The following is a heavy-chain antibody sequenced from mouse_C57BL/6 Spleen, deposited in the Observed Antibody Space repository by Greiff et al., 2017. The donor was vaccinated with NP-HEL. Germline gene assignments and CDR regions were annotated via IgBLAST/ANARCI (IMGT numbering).Heavy chain of an antibody. Sequence: EVKLVESGPELVKPGASVKMSCKASGYTFTDYNMHWVKQSHGKSLEWIGYINPNNGGTSYNQKFKGKATLTVNKSSSTAYMELRSLTSEDSAVYYCARKYTFTTVVATDWYFDVWGTGTTVTVSS. D-gene: IGHD1-1*01. V-gene: IGHV1-22*01. CDR3: ARKYTFTTVVATDWYFDV. J-gene: IGHJ1*03. CDR2: INPNNGGT. CDR1: GYTFTDYN.